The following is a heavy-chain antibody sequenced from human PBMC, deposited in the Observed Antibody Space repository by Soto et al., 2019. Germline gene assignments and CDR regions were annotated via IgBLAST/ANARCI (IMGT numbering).Heavy chain of an antibody. CDR3: AKLGEDYYYYYGMDV. D-gene: IGHD3-16*01. CDR1: GFTFSSYS. Sequence: SLRLSCAASGFTFSSYSMNWVRQAPGKGLEWVSYISSSSSTIYYADSVKGRFTISRDNAKNSLYLQMNSLRDEDTAVYYCAKLGEDYYYYYGMDVWGQGTTVTVSS. CDR2: ISSSSSTI. J-gene: IGHJ6*02. V-gene: IGHV3-48*02.